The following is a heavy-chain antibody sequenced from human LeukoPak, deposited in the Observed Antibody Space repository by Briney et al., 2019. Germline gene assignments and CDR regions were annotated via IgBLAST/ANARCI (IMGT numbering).Heavy chain of an antibody. Sequence: PSETLSLTCSVSGYSISSGYYWGWIRQPPGKGLEWIGNIYHSGSTYYNPSLKSRVTISVDMSKNQFSLKLSSVTAADTAVYYCAREANTVTTSFDYWGQGTLVTVSS. CDR1: GYSISSGYY. CDR2: IYHSGST. V-gene: IGHV4-38-2*02. J-gene: IGHJ4*02. CDR3: AREANTVTTSFDY. D-gene: IGHD4-17*01.